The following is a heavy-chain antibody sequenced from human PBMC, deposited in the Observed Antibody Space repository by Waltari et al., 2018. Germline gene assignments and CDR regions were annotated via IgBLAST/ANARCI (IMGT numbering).Heavy chain of an antibody. V-gene: IGHV1-2*04. CDR3: ARGAIVVVTAIPNWFDP. CDR1: GYTFTGYY. D-gene: IGHD2-21*02. Sequence: QVQLVQSGAEVKKPGASVKVSCKASGYTFTGYYMHWVRQAPGQGLEWMGWINPYSGGTNDAQKFQGWVTMTRDTSISTAYMELSRLRSDDTAVYYCARGAIVVVTAIPNWFDPWGQGTLVTVSS. J-gene: IGHJ5*02. CDR2: INPYSGGT.